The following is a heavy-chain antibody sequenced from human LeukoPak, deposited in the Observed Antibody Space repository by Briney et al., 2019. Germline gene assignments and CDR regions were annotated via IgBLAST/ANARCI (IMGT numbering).Heavy chain of an antibody. CDR2: INHRGDT. J-gene: IGHJ3*02. D-gene: IGHD3-10*01. Sequence: SETLSLTCAVYSGSFSDYFWTWIRQTPGKGLEWIGEINHRGDTNHHPSLKSRLTISADSSRNQFSLKLTSVTAADTAIYYCARARALRFGEFFRVPEALDMWGQGTMVTVSS. CDR3: ARARALRFGEFFRVPEALDM. CDR1: SGSFSDYF. V-gene: IGHV4-34*01.